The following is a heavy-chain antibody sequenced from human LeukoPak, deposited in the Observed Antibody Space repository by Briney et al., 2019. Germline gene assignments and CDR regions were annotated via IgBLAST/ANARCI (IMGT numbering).Heavy chain of an antibody. J-gene: IGHJ5*02. CDR3: ARAPRWLIANWFDP. CDR2: INPNSGGT. D-gene: IGHD6-19*01. CDR1: GYTFTGYY. V-gene: IGHV1-2*02. Sequence: ASVKVSCKASGYTFTGYYMHWVRQAPGQGLEWMGWINPNSGGTNYTQKFQGRVTMTRDTSTSTAYMELSRLRSDDTAVYYCARAPRWLIANWFDPWGQGTLVTVSS.